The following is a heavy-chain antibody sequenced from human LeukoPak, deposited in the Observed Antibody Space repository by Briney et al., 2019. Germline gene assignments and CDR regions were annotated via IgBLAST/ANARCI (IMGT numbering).Heavy chain of an antibody. CDR3: ARDRDSSGSYSYYFDY. Sequence: PGGSLRLSCAASGFTFSSYGMHWVRQAPGKGLEWVAVISYDGSNKYYADSVKGRFTISRDNSKNSLYLQMNSLRAEDTAVYYCARDRDSSGSYSYYFDYWGQGTLVTVSS. D-gene: IGHD3-22*01. J-gene: IGHJ4*02. V-gene: IGHV3-30*03. CDR1: GFTFSSYG. CDR2: ISYDGSNK.